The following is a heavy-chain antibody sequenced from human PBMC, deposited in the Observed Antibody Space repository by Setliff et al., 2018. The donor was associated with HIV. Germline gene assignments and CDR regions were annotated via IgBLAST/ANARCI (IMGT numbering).Heavy chain of an antibody. V-gene: IGHV1-69*13. CDR3: GVGPEKIYYYHGMDV. D-gene: IGHD1-26*01. CDR1: GYTFTRNG. Sequence: SVKVSCKASGYTFTRNGISGLRQAPGQGLEWMGGIIPIFGTANYAQKFQGRVTITADESTSTAYMELSSLRSEDTAVYYCGVGPEKIYYYHGMDVWGQGTTVTVSS. J-gene: IGHJ6*02. CDR2: IIPIFGTA.